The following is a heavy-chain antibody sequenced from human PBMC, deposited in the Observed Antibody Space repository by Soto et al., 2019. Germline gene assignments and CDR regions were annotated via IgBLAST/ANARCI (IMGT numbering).Heavy chain of an antibody. CDR3: ARDQGANLYFDY. Sequence: QVQLVQSGAEVKKPGASVKVSCKASGYTFTNYGISWVRQAPGQGLEWMGWISAHNGNTKYAQKLQGRVTMTTDTSTSTSYIDLRRLRSDDTAVYYCARDQGANLYFDYWGQGTLVTVSS. V-gene: IGHV1-18*01. D-gene: IGHD7-27*01. J-gene: IGHJ4*02. CDR2: ISAHNGNT. CDR1: GYTFTNYG.